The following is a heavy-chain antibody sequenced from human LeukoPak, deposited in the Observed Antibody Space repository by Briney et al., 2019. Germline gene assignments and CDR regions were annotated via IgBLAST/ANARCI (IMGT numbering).Heavy chain of an antibody. CDR2: ISDSGGGT. CDR3: AKGGSSSPRSTFDY. CDR1: GFTFSSYV. J-gene: IGHJ4*02. Sequence: GGSLRLSCAASGFTFSSYVMNWVRQARGKGLEWVSGISDSGGGTYYADSVKGRFTISRDNAKNTVYLQMNSLRAEDTAVYYCAKGGSSSPRSTFDYWGQGTLLTVSS. D-gene: IGHD6-13*01. V-gene: IGHV3-23*01.